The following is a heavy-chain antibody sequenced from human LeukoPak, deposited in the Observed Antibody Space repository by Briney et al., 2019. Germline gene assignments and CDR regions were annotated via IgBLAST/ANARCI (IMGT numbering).Heavy chain of an antibody. CDR3: ARAVGATTAFDS. D-gene: IGHD1-26*01. CDR2: IYFSGST. Sequence: SETLSLTCAVSGGSFSGYYWSWIRQHPGKGLEWIGYIYFSGSTYYNPSLGSRLTISLDTSKNQFSLNLKSVTAADTAVYLCARAVGATTAFDSWGQGTLVTVSS. J-gene: IGHJ4*02. CDR1: GGSFSGYY. V-gene: IGHV4-31*11.